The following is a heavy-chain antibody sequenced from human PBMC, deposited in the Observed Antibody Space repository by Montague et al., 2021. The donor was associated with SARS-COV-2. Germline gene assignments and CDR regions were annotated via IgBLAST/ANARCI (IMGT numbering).Heavy chain of an antibody. CDR1: GGSINSDY. CDR3: AREDRWNWFDP. J-gene: IGHJ5*02. Sequence: SETLSLTCTVSGGSINSDYWSWIRQPPGKGLEWIGYIYYRGSTNYNPSLKSRVTISVDTSKNQFSLKLISVTAADTAVYYCAREDRWNWFDPWGRGILVTV. D-gene: IGHD5-24*01. V-gene: IGHV4-59*01. CDR2: IYYRGST.